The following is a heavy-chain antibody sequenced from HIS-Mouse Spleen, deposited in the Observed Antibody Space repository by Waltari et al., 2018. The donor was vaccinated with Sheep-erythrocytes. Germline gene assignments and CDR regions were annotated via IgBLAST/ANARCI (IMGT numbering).Heavy chain of an antibody. V-gene: IGHV3-66*01. CDR2: IYSGGST. D-gene: IGHD4-17*01. CDR3: ARAFSYGDNLDY. Sequence: EVQLVESGGGLVQPGGSLRLSCAASGFTARSTYLTLVSQAPGKGLEWVSVIYSGGSTYYADSVKGRFTISRDNSKNTLYLQMNSLRAEDTAVYYCARAFSYGDNLDYWGQGTLVTVSS. CDR1: GFTARSTY. J-gene: IGHJ4*02.